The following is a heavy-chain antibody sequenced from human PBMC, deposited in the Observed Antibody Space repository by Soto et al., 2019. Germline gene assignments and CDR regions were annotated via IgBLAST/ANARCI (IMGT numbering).Heavy chain of an antibody. J-gene: IGHJ6*03. CDR1: GYTFTSYD. CDR2: INPNSGNT. V-gene: IGHV1-8*01. CDR3: ASSYQGELLGCYYYYMDV. Sequence: QVQLVQSGAEVKKPGASVKVSCKASGYTFTSYDINWVRQATGQGLEWMGWINPNSGNTGYAHNFQCKVTMTTNTTISTAYMELSSLKSDDTAVYYCASSYQGELLGCYYYYMDVWGKGTTVTVAS. D-gene: IGHD1-26*01.